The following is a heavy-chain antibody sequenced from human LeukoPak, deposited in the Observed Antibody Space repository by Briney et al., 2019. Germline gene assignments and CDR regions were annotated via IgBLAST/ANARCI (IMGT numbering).Heavy chain of an antibody. D-gene: IGHD3-10*01. CDR2: ISGGGGST. CDR1: GFTFSSYA. V-gene: IGHV3-23*01. CDR3: AKGYYGFFDY. Sequence: QTGGSLRLSCAASGFTFSSYAMSWVRQAPGKGLEWVSAISGGGGSTYYADSVKGRFTISRDNSKNTLYLQMNSLRAEDTALYYCAKGYYGFFDYWGQGTLVTVSS. J-gene: IGHJ4*02.